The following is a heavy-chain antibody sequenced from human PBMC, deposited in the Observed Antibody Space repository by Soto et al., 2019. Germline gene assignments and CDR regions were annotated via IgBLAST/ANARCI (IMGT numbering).Heavy chain of an antibody. D-gene: IGHD3-22*01. Sequence: GGSLRLSCAASGFTFSSYGMHWVRQAPGKGLEWVAVISYDVSNKYYADSVKGRFTISRDNSKNTLYLQMNSLRAEDTAVYYCAKDYYDSSGYYFHYGMDVWGQGTTVTVSS. CDR2: ISYDVSNK. CDR3: AKDYYDSSGYYFHYGMDV. J-gene: IGHJ6*02. V-gene: IGHV3-30*18. CDR1: GFTFSSYG.